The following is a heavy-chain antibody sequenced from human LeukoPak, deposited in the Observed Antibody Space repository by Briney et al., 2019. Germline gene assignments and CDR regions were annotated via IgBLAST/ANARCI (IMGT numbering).Heavy chain of an antibody. J-gene: IGHJ4*02. CDR3: AIIERYFDWLSRRVPDY. V-gene: IGHV3-23*01. Sequence: GGSLRLSCAASGFTFSSYVMSWVRQAPGKVLEWVSAISGSGGSAYYADSVKGRFTISRDNSKNTLYLQMNSLRAEDTAVYYCAIIERYFDWLSRRVPDYWGQGTLVTVSS. CDR2: ISGSGGSA. D-gene: IGHD3-9*01. CDR1: GFTFSSYV.